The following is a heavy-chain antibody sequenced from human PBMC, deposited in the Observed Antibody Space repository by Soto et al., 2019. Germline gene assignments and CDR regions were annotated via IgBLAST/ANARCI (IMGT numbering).Heavy chain of an antibody. V-gene: IGHV3-74*01. CDR1: EFTFSGRS. D-gene: IGHD3-10*01. CDR2: IDKVGTDS. Sequence: EVQLVESGGGLVQPGGSLRLSCAASEFTFSGRSVHWVRQAPGKGLVWVSGIDKVGTDSTYADSVKGRFTSSRDNAKNTVYLQMNTPSVEDTAVYYCARGWFSPDVWGKGTTVTVSS. J-gene: IGHJ6*03. CDR3: ARGWFSPDV.